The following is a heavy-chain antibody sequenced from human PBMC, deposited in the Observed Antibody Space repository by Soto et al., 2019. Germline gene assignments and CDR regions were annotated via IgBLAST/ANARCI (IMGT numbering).Heavy chain of an antibody. Sequence: PGGSLRLSCAASGFTFSAYDMNWVRQAPGKGLEWVSVINHSGSTYYADSVKGRFTISRDDSKNTLYLQMNSLRAEDTAVYYCRAYTYGQGVDYWGQGTLVIVSS. D-gene: IGHD5-18*01. CDR2: INHSGST. CDR3: RAYTYGQGVDY. V-gene: IGHV3-23*01. CDR1: GFTFSAYD. J-gene: IGHJ4*02.